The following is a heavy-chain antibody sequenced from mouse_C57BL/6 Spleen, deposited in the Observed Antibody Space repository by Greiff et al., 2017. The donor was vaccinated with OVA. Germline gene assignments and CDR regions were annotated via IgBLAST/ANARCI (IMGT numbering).Heavy chain of an antibody. CDR3: ARADGGYFDY. CDR2: IYPGDGDT. D-gene: IGHD1-1*02. V-gene: IGHV1-82*01. CDR1: GYAFSSSW. Sequence: QVTLKVSGPELVKPGASVKISCKASGYAFSSSWMNWVKQRPGKGLEWIGRIYPGDGDTNYNGKFKGKATLTADKSSSTAYMQLSSLTSEDSAVYFCARADGGYFDYWGQGTTLTVSS. J-gene: IGHJ2*01.